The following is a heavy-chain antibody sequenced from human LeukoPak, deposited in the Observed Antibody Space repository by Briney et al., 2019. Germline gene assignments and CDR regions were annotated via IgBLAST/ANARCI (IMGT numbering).Heavy chain of an antibody. Sequence: KPSETLSLTCKVSEGSINSDSFYWGWIRQPPGKGLEWIASMYYVGTTYYNPSLESRVTMSIDTSKNLCSLQLSPVTAAGTAVYYCVGEEYGTGSYYKSSDWGQGILVTVSS. CDR1: EGSINSDSFY. CDR3: VGEEYGTGSYYKSSD. CDR2: MYYVGTT. J-gene: IGHJ4*02. D-gene: IGHD3-10*01. V-gene: IGHV4-39*01.